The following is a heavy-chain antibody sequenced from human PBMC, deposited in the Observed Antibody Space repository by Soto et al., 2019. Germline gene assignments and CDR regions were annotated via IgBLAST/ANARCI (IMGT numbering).Heavy chain of an antibody. CDR2: IYYSGST. V-gene: IGHV4-31*03. Sequence: QVQLQESGPGLVKPSQTLSLTSTVSGGSISSGGYYWSWIRQHPGKGLEWIGYIYYSGSTYYNPSLKSRVTISVDTSKNQFSLKLSSVTAADTAVYYCARSLVIGSSTIPYMDVWGKGTTVTVSS. CDR3: ARSLVIGSSTIPYMDV. D-gene: IGHD2-2*01. CDR1: GGSISSGGYY. J-gene: IGHJ6*03.